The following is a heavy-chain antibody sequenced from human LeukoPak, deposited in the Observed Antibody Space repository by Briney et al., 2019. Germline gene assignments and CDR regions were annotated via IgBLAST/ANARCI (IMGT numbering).Heavy chain of an antibody. CDR3: AREYSSSSGKALDY. CDR1: GFTFSSYS. Sequence: GGSLRLSCAASGFTFSSYSMNWVRQAPGKALEWVSYISSSSSTKYHADSVRGRFTISRDNAKNSLYLQMNSLRDEDTAVYYCAREYSSSSGKALDYWGQGTLVTVSS. D-gene: IGHD6-6*01. CDR2: ISSSSSTK. J-gene: IGHJ4*02. V-gene: IGHV3-48*02.